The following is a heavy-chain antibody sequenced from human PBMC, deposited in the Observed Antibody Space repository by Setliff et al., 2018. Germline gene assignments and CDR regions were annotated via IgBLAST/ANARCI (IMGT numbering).Heavy chain of an antibody. Sequence: SGGSLRLSCAASGFTFSSYSMNWVRQAPGKGLAWVSGITGGGGSTYYADPVKGRFTISRDNSKNTLYLQMNSLRAEDTAVYYCVKYTMAGPITGYYGVDVWGPGTTVTVSS. V-gene: IGHV3-23*01. CDR3: VKYTMAGPITGYYGVDV. CDR2: ITGGGGST. J-gene: IGHJ6*02. CDR1: GFTFSSYS. D-gene: IGHD3-16*01.